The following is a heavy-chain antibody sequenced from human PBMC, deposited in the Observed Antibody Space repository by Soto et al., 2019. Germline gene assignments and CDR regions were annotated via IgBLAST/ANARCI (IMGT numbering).Heavy chain of an antibody. V-gene: IGHV3-64D*08. J-gene: IGHJ6*02. D-gene: IGHD3-10*01. CDR2: ISSNGGST. CDR1: GFTFSSYA. Sequence: GGSLRFSCSASGFTFSSYAMHWVRQAPGKGLEYVSAISSNGGSTYYADSVKGRFTISRDNSKNTLYLQMSSLRAEDTAVYYCVKYDYGSGSYGMDVWGQGTTVTVSS. CDR3: VKYDYGSGSYGMDV.